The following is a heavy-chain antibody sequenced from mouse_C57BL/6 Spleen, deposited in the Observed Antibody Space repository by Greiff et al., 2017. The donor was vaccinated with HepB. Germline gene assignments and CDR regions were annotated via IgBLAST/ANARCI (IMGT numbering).Heavy chain of an antibody. V-gene: IGHV1-85*01. CDR1: GYTFTSYD. CDR3: ASSYEDFFAY. J-gene: IGHJ3*01. D-gene: IGHD1-1*01. CDR2: IYPRDGST. Sequence: QVQLKQSGPELVKPGASVKLSCKASGYTFTSYDITWVKQRPGQGLEWIGWIYPRDGSTNYNEKFKGKATFTADTSSHTAYMQLSSLTTEDSAIYYCASSYEDFFAYWGQGTLVTVSA.